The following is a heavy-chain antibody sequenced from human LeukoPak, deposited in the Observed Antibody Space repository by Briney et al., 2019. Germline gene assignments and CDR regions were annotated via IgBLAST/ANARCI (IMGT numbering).Heavy chain of an antibody. CDR1: GYTFTGHY. V-gene: IGHV1-2*02. CDR2: INPNSGGT. Sequence: ASVKVSCKASGYTFTGHYMHWVRQAPGQGLEWMGRINPNSGGTSNAQKFQGRVTMTSDTSISTAYVELSSLRYDDTAVYYCPRALPHTVTLSGLDYWGQGTLVTVSS. D-gene: IGHD4-17*01. CDR3: PRALPHTVTLSGLDY. J-gene: IGHJ4*02.